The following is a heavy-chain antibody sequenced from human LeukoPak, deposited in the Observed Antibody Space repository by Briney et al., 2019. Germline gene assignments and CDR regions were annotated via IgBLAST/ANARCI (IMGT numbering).Heavy chain of an antibody. J-gene: IGHJ4*02. CDR1: GVSTSDSY. D-gene: IGHD3-10*01. CDR2: IFHTGDS. Sequence: SETLSLTCTVSGVSTSDSYWSWIRQPPGKGLEWIGYIFHTGDSHHNPSFRSRVSISLDTSTHQISRRRTSMTAADTTVYYCAGHRFASPLDSWGQGTLVTVSS. CDR3: AGHRFASPLDS. V-gene: IGHV4-59*08.